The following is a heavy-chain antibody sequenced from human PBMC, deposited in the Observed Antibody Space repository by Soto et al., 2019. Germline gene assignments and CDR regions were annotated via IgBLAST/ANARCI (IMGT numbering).Heavy chain of an antibody. Sequence: ASVKVSCKASGYTFTSYDINWVRQATGQGLEWMGWMNPNSGNTGYAQKFQGRVTMTRNTSISTAYMELSSLRSEDTAVYYCARGGVTIFGVVTNFDYWGQGTLVTVSS. CDR1: GYTFTSYD. V-gene: IGHV1-8*01. J-gene: IGHJ4*02. CDR2: MNPNSGNT. CDR3: ARGGVTIFGVVTNFDY. D-gene: IGHD3-3*01.